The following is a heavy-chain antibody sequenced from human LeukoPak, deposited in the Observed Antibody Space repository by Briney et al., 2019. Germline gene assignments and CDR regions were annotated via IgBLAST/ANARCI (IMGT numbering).Heavy chain of an antibody. CDR1: GFTFDDYS. CDR2: LNWLGEDT. CDR3: ARENYDFWTGYYTGGRWFDP. Sequence: PGGSLRLSCAASGFTFDDYSMSWIRQAPGKGPEWVSRLNWLGEDTGYAESVKGRFTISRDNAKNSLFLQMDSLRVDDTAVYYCARENYDFWTGYYTGGRWFDPWGQGTLVTVSS. D-gene: IGHD3-3*01. V-gene: IGHV3-20*04. J-gene: IGHJ5*02.